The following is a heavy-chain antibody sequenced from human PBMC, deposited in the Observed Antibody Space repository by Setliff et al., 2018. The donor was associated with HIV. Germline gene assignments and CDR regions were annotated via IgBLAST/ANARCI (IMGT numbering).Heavy chain of an antibody. CDR1: GGSISSSNW. D-gene: IGHD3-10*01. CDR2: TYHSGSA. J-gene: IGHJ5*02. CDR3: ARVKSIKTTLVRLWPRFDL. V-gene: IGHV4-4*02. Sequence: SETLSLTCAVSGGSISSSNWWSWVRQPPGKGLEWIGETYHSGSANYNPSLKSRVIISIDKSKNQFSLKVRSLTAADTGLCYCARVKSIKTTLVRLWPRFDLWGQGTQVTVSS.